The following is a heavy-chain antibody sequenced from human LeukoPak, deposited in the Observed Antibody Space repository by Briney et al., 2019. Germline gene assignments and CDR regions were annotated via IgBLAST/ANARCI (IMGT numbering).Heavy chain of an antibody. CDR3: ARDSGYSYADDY. CDR2: ITYNSGTI. D-gene: IGHD5-18*01. CDR1: GLTFSDHA. Sequence: GGSLRLSCAASGLTFSDHAMQWVRQAPGKGLEWVSYITYNSGTIFYADSVKGRFTISRDNAKDSLYLQMSSLRDEDTAVYYCARDSGYSYADDYWGQGTLVTVSS. J-gene: IGHJ4*02. V-gene: IGHV3-48*02.